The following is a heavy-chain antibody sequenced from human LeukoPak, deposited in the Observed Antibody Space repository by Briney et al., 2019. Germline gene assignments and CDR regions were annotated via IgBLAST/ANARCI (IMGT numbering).Heavy chain of an antibody. CDR3: ARSPFLGSYYMDV. J-gene: IGHJ6*03. CDR1: GFKFSDHY. CDR2: SRNKASSYTT. D-gene: IGHD2/OR15-2a*01. Sequence: PGGSLRLSCAASGFKFSDHYIDWVRQAPGKGLEWVGRSRNKASSYTTEYAASVEGRFTISRDVSESSLYLQMNSLRAEDTAVYYCARSPFLGSYYMDVWGKGTTVTVSS. V-gene: IGHV3-72*01.